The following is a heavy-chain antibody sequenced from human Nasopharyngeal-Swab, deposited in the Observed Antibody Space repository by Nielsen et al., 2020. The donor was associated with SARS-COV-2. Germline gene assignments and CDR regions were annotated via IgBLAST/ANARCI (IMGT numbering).Heavy chain of an antibody. CDR2: IVGSGDNSGSGGNT. CDR3: AKDLRGPYFF. Sequence: GGSLRLSCVASGYSFRTYGMSWVRQAPGKGLEWVAAIVGSGDNSGSGGNTYYADSVKGGFTISRDNSKNTLSLQMNSLRAEDTAVYYCAKDLRGPYFFWGQGTLVTVSS. V-gene: IGHV3-23*01. J-gene: IGHJ4*02. D-gene: IGHD2/OR15-2a*01. CDR1: GYSFRTYG.